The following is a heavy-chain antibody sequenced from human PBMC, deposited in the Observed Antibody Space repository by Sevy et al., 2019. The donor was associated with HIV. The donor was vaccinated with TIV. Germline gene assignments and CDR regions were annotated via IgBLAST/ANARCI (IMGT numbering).Heavy chain of an antibody. CDR1: GFTFSSYA. CDR3: AKSTASYSGDYDY. CDR2: ISGSGVGT. D-gene: IGHD4-17*01. V-gene: IGHV3-23*01. Sequence: GGSLRLSCAASGFTFSSYAMSWVRQTPGKGLEWVSTISGSGVGTNYADSVKGRFTISRDNSKNTLYLQMNSLRAEESAVYYCAKSTASYSGDYDYWGQGTLVTVSS. J-gene: IGHJ4*02.